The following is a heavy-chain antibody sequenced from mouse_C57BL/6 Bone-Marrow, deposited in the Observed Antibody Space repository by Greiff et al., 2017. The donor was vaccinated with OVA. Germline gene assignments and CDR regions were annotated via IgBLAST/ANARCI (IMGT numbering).Heavy chain of an antibody. CDR2: IYPGSGSN. CDR3: ATYYSNYSYFDV. CDR1: GYTFTSYW. V-gene: IGHV1-55*01. Sequence: QVQLQQPGAELVKPGASVKMSCKASGYTFTSYWITWVKQRPGQGLEWIGDIYPGSGSNNYNEKFKSKATLTVDTSSSTAYMQLSSLTSEDSAVYYCATYYSNYSYFDVWGTGTTVTVSS. D-gene: IGHD2-5*01. J-gene: IGHJ1*03.